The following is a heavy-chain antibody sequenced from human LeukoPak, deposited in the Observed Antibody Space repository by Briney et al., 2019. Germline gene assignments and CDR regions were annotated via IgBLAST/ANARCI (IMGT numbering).Heavy chain of an antibody. CDR3: ARGADSSSWYGIWFDP. V-gene: IGHV3-74*01. Sequence: GGSLRLSCAASGFTFSSYWMHWVRQAPGKGLVWVSRINSDGSSTSYADSVKGRFTISRDNAKNSLYLQMNSLRAEDTAVYYCARGADSSSWYGIWFDPWGQGTLVTVSS. J-gene: IGHJ5*02. CDR1: GFTFSSYW. CDR2: INSDGSST. D-gene: IGHD6-13*01.